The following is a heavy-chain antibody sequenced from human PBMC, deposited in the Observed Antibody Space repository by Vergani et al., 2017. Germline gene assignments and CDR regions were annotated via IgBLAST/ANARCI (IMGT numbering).Heavy chain of an antibody. J-gene: IGHJ6*03. CDR3: ARVGQDYDILTGYYYYYYMDV. D-gene: IGHD3-9*01. CDR2: IYTSGST. V-gene: IGHV4-4*07. Sequence: QVQLQESGPGLVKPSETLSLTCTVSGGSISSYYWSWIRQPAGTGLEWIGRIYTSGSTNYNPSLTSRVTMSVDTSQNQVSLKRSSVTAADTAVYYCARVGQDYDILTGYYYYYYMDVWGKGTTVTVSS. CDR1: GGSISSYY.